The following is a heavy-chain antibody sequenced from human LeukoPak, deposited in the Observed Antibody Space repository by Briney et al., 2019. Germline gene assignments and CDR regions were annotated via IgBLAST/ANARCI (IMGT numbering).Heavy chain of an antibody. J-gene: IGHJ4*02. Sequence: PSETLSLTCAVSGASLSSTNWWNWVRQPPGKGLEWLGEIYHSGSTNYNPSLKSRVTVSVDKSKNQFSLKLSSVTAADTAVYFCARENTVTTTFEYWGQGILVTVSS. CDR3: ARENTVTTTFEY. CDR1: GASLSSTNW. CDR2: IYHSGST. V-gene: IGHV4-4*02. D-gene: IGHD4-17*01.